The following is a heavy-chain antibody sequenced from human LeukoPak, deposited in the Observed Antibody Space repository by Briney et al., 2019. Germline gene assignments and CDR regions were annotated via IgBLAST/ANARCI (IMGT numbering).Heavy chain of an antibody. Sequence: PGGSLRLSCAASGFTFSSYDMHWVRQAPGKGLEWVAFIRYDGSNKYYADSVKGRFTISRDNSKNTLYLQMNSLRAEDTAVYYCAKIPYRRHIVVVPATNYFDYWGQGTLVTVSS. D-gene: IGHD2-2*01. CDR1: GFTFSSYD. J-gene: IGHJ4*02. CDR2: IRYDGSNK. CDR3: AKIPYRRHIVVVPATNYFDY. V-gene: IGHV3-30*02.